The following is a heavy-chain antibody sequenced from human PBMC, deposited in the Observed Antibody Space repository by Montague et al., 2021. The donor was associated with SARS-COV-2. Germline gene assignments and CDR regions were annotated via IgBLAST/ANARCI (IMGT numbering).Heavy chain of an antibody. Sequence: SLRRSCAASGFYFSYAMHWVRQAPGKGLEWVALISNDGSNKHYADSVKGRFTISRDNSKSTLYLQVNSLRAEDTAVYYCARESGSFHDGGYFDYWGQGSLVTVSS. D-gene: IGHD1-26*01. J-gene: IGHJ4*02. CDR3: ARESGSFHDGGYFDY. CDR2: ISNDGSNK. CDR1: GFYFSYA. V-gene: IGHV3-30*04.